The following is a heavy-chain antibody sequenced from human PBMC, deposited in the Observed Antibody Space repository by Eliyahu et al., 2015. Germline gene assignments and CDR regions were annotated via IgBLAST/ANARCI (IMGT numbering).Heavy chain of an antibody. CDR3: ARQGWDGLAAAARAYYYYYMDV. D-gene: IGHD6-13*01. CDR2: IYYSGST. V-gene: IGHV4-39*01. J-gene: IGHJ6*03. Sequence: QLQLQESGPGLVKPXXTLSLTCXVXGXSXSSSSYYWGXPRQPPGTGLEWIGSIYYSGSTYYNPSLKSRVTISVDTSKNQFSLKLSSVTAADTAVYYCARQGWDGLAAAARAYYYYYMDVWGKGTTVTVSS. CDR1: GXSXSSSSYY.